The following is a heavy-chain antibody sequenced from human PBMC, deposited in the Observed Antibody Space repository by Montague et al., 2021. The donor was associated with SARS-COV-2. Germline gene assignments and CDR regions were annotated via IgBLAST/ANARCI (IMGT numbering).Heavy chain of an antibody. CDR2: ISYDGSIR. V-gene: IGHV3-30*04. D-gene: IGHD1-14*01. CDR1: GFTFNNYG. CDR3: ARSGGILHFRASLAQLSD. Sequence: SLRLSCAASGFTFNNYGFHWVRQAPGKGLQWVALISYDGSIRHYADSVKGRFTISRDQSKNTLYLQMDSLRPEDTAVYLRARSGGILHFRASLAQLSDWGQGVLVTVSS. J-gene: IGHJ4*02.